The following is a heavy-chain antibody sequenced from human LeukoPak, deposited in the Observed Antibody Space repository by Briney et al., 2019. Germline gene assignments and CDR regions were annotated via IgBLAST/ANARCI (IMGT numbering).Heavy chain of an antibody. V-gene: IGHV3-7*03. D-gene: IGHD3-10*01. CDR1: GFTFSSYW. CDR3: ARSIMGGGAFDY. CDR2: IKEDGSEK. Sequence: PGGSLRLSCAPSGFTFSSYWLNWVPQTPGKGLEGVANIKEDGSEKYHVDSVKGRFTISRDNAKSSLCLQMNSLRAEDTALYYCARSIMGGGAFDYWGQGTQVTVSS. J-gene: IGHJ4*02.